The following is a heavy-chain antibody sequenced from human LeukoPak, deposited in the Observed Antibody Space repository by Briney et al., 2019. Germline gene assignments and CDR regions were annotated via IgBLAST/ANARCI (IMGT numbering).Heavy chain of an antibody. V-gene: IGHV1-69*05. J-gene: IGHJ4*02. D-gene: IGHD1-26*01. Sequence: SVKVSCKASGATFSSSAISWVRRAPGQGLEWMGGVIPILGTTNYAQKFQDRVSITTDESTSTAYLELSSLRSVDTAVYYCARDDASATMGFDSWGQGTLLTVSS. CDR2: VIPILGTT. CDR3: ARDDASATMGFDS. CDR1: GATFSSSA.